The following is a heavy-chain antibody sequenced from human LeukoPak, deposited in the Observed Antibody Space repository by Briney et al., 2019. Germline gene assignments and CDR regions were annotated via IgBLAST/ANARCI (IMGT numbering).Heavy chain of an antibody. CDR3: ARGHIVVVPAVGWAFDI. CDR2: ISSSSSYI. CDR1: GFTFSSYS. V-gene: IGHV3-21*01. Sequence: GGSLRLSCAASGFTFSSYSMNWVRQAPGKGLEWVSSISSSSSYIYYADSVKGRFTISRDNAKNSLYLQMNSLRAEDTAVYYCARGHIVVVPAVGWAFDIWGQGTMVTVSS. D-gene: IGHD2-2*01. J-gene: IGHJ3*02.